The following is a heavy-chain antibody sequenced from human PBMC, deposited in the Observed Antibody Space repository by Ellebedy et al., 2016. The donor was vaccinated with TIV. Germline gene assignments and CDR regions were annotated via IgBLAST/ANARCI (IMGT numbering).Heavy chain of an antibody. V-gene: IGHV4-59*08. CDR3: ARHRHGLFDP. D-gene: IGHD2-2*03. CDR2: IYYTGST. Sequence: MPSETLSLTCTVSGDSISSYYWNWIRQPPGKGLEWIGYIYYTGSTNYKPSLKSRITISVDTSKNQFSLKLSPVTAADTAVYYCARHRHGLFDPWGQGTLVTVSS. J-gene: IGHJ5*02. CDR1: GDSISSYY.